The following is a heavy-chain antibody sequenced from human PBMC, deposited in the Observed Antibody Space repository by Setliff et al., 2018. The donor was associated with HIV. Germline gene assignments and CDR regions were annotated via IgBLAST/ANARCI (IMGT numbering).Heavy chain of an antibody. CDR3: TTGLYCSSTSCYTILYYYYYYMDV. Sequence: GGSLRLSCAASGFTFSNAWMNWVRQAPGKGLEWVGRIKSKTDGGTTDYAAPVKGRFTISRDDSKNTLYLQMNSLKTQDTAVYYCTTGLYCSSTSCYTILYYYYYYMDVWGKGTTVTVSS. CDR2: IKSKTDGGTT. CDR1: GFTFSNAW. J-gene: IGHJ6*03. V-gene: IGHV3-15*07. D-gene: IGHD2-2*01.